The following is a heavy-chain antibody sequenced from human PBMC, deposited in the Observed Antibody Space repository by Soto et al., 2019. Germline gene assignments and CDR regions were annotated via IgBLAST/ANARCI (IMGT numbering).Heavy chain of an antibody. D-gene: IGHD6-19*01. V-gene: IGHV1-24*01. J-gene: IGHJ6*03. CDR3: ATALRVAGVYYYYTVG. Sequence: QVQLVQSGAEVKKPGASVKVSCKVSGYTLTELSMHWVRQAPGKGREWMGGFDPEDGETIYAQKFQGRVTMTEDTSTDTAYMELSSLRSEDTDVYYCATALRVAGVYYYYTVGWGQGTPVTVPS. CDR2: FDPEDGET. CDR1: GYTLTELS.